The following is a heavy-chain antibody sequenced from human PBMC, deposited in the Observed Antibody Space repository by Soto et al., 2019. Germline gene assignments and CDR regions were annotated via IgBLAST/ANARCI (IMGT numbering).Heavy chain of an antibody. Sequence: PSETLSLTCAVSGGSISSSNWWSWVRQPPGKGLEWIGEIYHSGSTNYNPSLKSRVTISVDKSKNKFSLKLSSVTAAATAVYYCARLSCGHRNWLGPWGQGTLVTVAS. CDR3: ARLSCGHRNWLGP. D-gene: IGHD5-18*01. J-gene: IGHJ5*02. V-gene: IGHV4-4*02. CDR2: IYHSGST. CDR1: GGSISSSNW.